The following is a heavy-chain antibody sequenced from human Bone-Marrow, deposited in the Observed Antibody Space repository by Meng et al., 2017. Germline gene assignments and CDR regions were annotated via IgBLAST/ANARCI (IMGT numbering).Heavy chain of an antibody. J-gene: IGHJ4*02. CDR2: INWNGGST. CDR3: ARDIRAVAGTLSPVFDY. V-gene: IGHV3-20*04. Sequence: GGSLRLSCAASGFTFDDYGMSWVRQAPGKGLEGVSGINWNGGSTGYADSVKGRFTISRDNAKNSLYLQMNSLRAEDTALYYCARDIRAVAGTLSPVFDYWGQGTLVTVSS. D-gene: IGHD6-19*01. CDR1: GFTFDDYG.